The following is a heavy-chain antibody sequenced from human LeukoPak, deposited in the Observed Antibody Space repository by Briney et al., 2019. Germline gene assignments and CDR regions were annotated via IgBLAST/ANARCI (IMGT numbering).Heavy chain of an antibody. Sequence: PSETLSLTCTVAGGSISGYYWSWIRQPPGKGLEWIGYIYYSGSTNYNPSLKSRVTISVDMSKNQFSLKLGSVTAADTAVYYCARLPQGVELHHNPSLYYYYYYMDVWGKGTTVTVSS. CDR1: GGSISGYY. CDR2: IYYSGST. V-gene: IGHV4-59*12. D-gene: IGHD1-7*01. J-gene: IGHJ6*03. CDR3: ARLPQGVELHHNPSLYYYYYYMDV.